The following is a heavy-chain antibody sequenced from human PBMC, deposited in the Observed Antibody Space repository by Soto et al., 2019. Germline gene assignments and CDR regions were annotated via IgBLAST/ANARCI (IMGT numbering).Heavy chain of an antibody. CDR3: ARAGDSYYDFWSGYYNYNWFDP. CDR1: GSSVSSGSYY. V-gene: IGHV4-61*01. D-gene: IGHD3-3*01. CDR2: IYYSGST. J-gene: IGHJ5*02. Sequence: SDTLSLTCTVSGSSVSSGSYYWSWLRQPPGKGLEWIGYIYYSGSTNYNPSLKSRVTISVDTSKNQFSLKLSSVTAADTAVYYCARAGDSYYDFWSGYYNYNWFDPWGQGTLVTVSS.